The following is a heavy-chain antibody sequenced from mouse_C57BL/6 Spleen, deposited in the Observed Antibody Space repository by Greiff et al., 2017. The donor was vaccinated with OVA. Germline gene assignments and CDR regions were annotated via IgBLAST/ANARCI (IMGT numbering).Heavy chain of an antibody. CDR2: ISSGGDYI. V-gene: IGHV5-9-1*02. Sequence: EVQVVESGEGLVKPGGSLKLSCAASGFTFSSYAMSWVRQTPEKRLEWVAYISSGGDYIYYAETVKGRFTISRDNARNTLYLQMSSLKSEDTAMYYCTREGGSWYFDVWGTGTTVTVSS. CDR3: TREGGSWYFDV. J-gene: IGHJ1*03. CDR1: GFTFSSYA.